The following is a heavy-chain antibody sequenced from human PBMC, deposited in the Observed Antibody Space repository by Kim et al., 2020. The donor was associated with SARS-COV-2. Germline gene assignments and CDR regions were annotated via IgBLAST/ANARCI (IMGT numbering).Heavy chain of an antibody. D-gene: IGHD1-26*01. CDR3: ARRDSGSYLGGFDY. CDR2: IYYSGST. V-gene: IGHV4-39*01. CDR1: GGSISSSSYY. Sequence: SETLSLTCTVSGGSISSSSYYWGWIRQPPGKGLEWIGSIYYSGSTYYNPSLKSRVTISVDTSKNQFSLKLSSVTAADTAVYYCARRDSGSYLGGFDYWGQGTLVTVSS. J-gene: IGHJ4*02.